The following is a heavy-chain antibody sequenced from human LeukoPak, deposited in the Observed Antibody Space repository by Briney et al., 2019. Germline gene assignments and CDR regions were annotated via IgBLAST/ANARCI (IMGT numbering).Heavy chain of an antibody. J-gene: IGHJ4*02. CDR1: GYTFTGYY. V-gene: IGHV1-2*02. CDR2: INPNSGGT. Sequence: ASVKVSCKASGYTFTGYYMHWVRQAPGRGLEWTGWINPNSGGTNYAQKFQGRVTMTRDTSISTAYMELSRLRSDDTAVYYCARVGQSLDCGGDCYPYWGQGTLVTVSS. CDR3: ARVGQSLDCGGDCYPY. D-gene: IGHD2-21*02.